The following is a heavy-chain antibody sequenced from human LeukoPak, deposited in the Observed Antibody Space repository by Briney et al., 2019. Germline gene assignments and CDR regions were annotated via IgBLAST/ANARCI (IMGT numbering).Heavy chain of an antibody. J-gene: IGHJ4*02. D-gene: IGHD3-10*01. CDR3: ARDKKSGESSEIDY. Sequence: GGSLRLSFAASGFTFSNYWVHWVRQAPGKGLVWVSRINRDGSTTKYADSVKGRFTVTRDNAKNTLNLQMNSLRAEDTAVYYCARDKKSGESSEIDYGGQGTLVTVSS. V-gene: IGHV3-74*03. CDR1: GFTFSNYW. CDR2: INRDGSTT.